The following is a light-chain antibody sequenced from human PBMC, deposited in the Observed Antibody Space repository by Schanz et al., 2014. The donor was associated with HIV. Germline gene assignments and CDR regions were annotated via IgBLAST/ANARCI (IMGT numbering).Light chain of an antibody. CDR1: GPDIGNYKY. J-gene: IGLJ1*01. CDR2: EGS. Sequence: QSVLTQPPSASGSPGQSVSISCTGIGPDIGNYKYVSWYQHHPGKAPKLMIYEGSKRPSGVSNRFSGSKSGNTASLTISGLQAEDEADYYCNSYSHSNTYVFGSGTKLTVL. CDR3: NSYSHSNTYV. V-gene: IGLV2-8*01.